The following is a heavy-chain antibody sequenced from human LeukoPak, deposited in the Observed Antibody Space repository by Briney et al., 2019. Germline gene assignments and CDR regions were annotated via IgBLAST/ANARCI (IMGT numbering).Heavy chain of an antibody. CDR1: GYTFTGYY. CDR3: ARGPVLRYFDWLSGDAFDI. CDR2: INPNSGGT. Sequence: ASVKVSCKASGYTFTGYYMHWMRQAPGQGLEWMGWINPNSGGTNYAQKFQGRVTMTRDTSISTAYMELSRLRSDDTAVYYCARGPVLRYFDWLSGDAFDIWGQGTMVTVSS. V-gene: IGHV1-2*02. D-gene: IGHD3-9*01. J-gene: IGHJ3*02.